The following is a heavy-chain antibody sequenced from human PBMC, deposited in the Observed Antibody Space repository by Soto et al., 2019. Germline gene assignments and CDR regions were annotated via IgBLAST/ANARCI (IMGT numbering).Heavy chain of an antibody. V-gene: IGHV1-46*01. CDR3: ARDANDYGDYLDWFDP. Sequence: QVQLVQSGAEVKKPGASVKVSCKASGYTFTSYYMHWVRQAPGQGLEWMGIINPSGGSTSYAQKFQGRVTMTRDTSTSTVHMELSSLRSEDTAVYYCARDANDYGDYLDWFDPWGQGTLVTVSS. D-gene: IGHD4-17*01. CDR2: INPSGGST. J-gene: IGHJ5*02. CDR1: GYTFTSYY.